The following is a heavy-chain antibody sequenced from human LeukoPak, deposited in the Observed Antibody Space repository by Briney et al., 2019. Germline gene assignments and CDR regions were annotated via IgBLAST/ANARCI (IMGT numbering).Heavy chain of an antibody. CDR1: GGSISSYY. J-gene: IGHJ4*02. D-gene: IGHD1-26*01. CDR3: ASSGSYYYFDY. CDR2: IYYSGST. Sequence: SETLSLTCTVSGGSISSYYWSWIRQPPGKGLEWIGYIYYSGSTNYNPSLKRRVTISVDTSKNQFSLKLSSVTAADTAVSYCASSGSYYYFDYWGQGTLVTVSS. V-gene: IGHV4-59*01.